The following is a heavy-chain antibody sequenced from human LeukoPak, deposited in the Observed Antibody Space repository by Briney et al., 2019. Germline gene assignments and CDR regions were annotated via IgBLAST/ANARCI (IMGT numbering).Heavy chain of an antibody. J-gene: IGHJ6*02. V-gene: IGHV1-69*13. CDR3: ARNSGQLWDETYYYGMDV. Sequence: SVPVSCKASGGTFSRYAISWVRQAPGQGLEWMGGIIPIFGTANYAQKFQDTVTITSNQSTSTAYMELSRLRSEDTAVYYCARNSGQLWDETYYYGMDVWVQG. CDR1: GGTFSRYA. CDR2: IIPIFGTA. D-gene: IGHD5-18*01.